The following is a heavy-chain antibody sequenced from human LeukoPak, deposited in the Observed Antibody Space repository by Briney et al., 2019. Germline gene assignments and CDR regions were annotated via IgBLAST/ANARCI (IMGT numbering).Heavy chain of an antibody. CDR3: ARADYGDQYYFDY. Sequence: GGSLRLSCAASGFTLSSYSMNWVRQAPGKGLEWVSYISSSSSTIYYADSVKGRFTISRDNAKNSLYLQMNSLRDEDTAVYYCARADYGDQYYFDYWGQGTLVTVSS. D-gene: IGHD4-17*01. V-gene: IGHV3-48*02. CDR2: ISSSSSTI. CDR1: GFTLSSYS. J-gene: IGHJ4*02.